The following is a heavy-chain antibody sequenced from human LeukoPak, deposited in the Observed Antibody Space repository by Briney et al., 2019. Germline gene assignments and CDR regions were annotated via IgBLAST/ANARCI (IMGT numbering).Heavy chain of an antibody. D-gene: IGHD6-13*01. Sequence: GGSLRLSCAASGFTFSSNAMTWVRQAPGQGLEWVSSISETSSHTFYADSVKGRFTISRDNTKNTLFLQMNSLRVEDTAMYYCAKAFSSSWQFDPWGQGTLVTVSS. CDR2: ISETSSHT. J-gene: IGHJ5*02. CDR3: AKAFSSSWQFDP. V-gene: IGHV3-23*01. CDR1: GFTFSSNA.